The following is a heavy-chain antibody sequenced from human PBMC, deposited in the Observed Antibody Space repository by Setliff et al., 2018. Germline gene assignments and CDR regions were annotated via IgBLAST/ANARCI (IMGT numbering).Heavy chain of an antibody. J-gene: IGHJ4*02. CDR1: GYNFITFG. CDR3: AKVIGGYPPKPSDY. CDR2: ISPYNEKT. Sequence: VASVKVSCKTSGYNFITFGISWVRQAPGQGLEWMGWISPYNEKTNYAEKFQGRVTIITDESTSTAYMELSSLRPEDTAVYYCAKVIGGYPPKPSDYWGQGTLVTVSS. V-gene: IGHV1-18*01. D-gene: IGHD3-16*02.